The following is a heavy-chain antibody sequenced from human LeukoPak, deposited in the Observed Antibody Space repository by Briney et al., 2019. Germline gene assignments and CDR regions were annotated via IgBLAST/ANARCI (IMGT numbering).Heavy chain of an antibody. CDR2: TYYSGST. V-gene: IGHV4-59*12. CDR1: GGSISSYY. Sequence: SETLSLTCTVSGGSISSYYWSWIRQPPGKGLEWIRYTYYSGSTNYNPSLKSRVTISVDTSKNQFSLKLSSVTAADTAVYYCAREGQGPDILTGQVLYWGQGTLVTVSS. D-gene: IGHD3-9*01. CDR3: AREGQGPDILTGQVLY. J-gene: IGHJ4*02.